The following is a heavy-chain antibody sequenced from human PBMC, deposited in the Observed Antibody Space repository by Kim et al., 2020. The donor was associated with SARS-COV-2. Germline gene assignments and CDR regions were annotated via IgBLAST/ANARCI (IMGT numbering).Heavy chain of an antibody. CDR2: ISGSGGST. J-gene: IGHJ6*02. CDR3: ANYRYDFWSGYYSDYYGMDV. CDR1: GFTFSSYA. D-gene: IGHD3-3*01. V-gene: IGHV3-23*01. Sequence: GGSLRLSCAASGFTFSSYAMSWVRQAPGKGLEWVSAISGSGGSTYYADSVKGRFTISRDNSKNTLYLQMNSLRAEDTAVYYCANYRYDFWSGYYSDYYGMDVWGQGTTVTVSS.